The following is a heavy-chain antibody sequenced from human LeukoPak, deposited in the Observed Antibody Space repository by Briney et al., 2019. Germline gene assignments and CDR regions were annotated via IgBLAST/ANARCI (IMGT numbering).Heavy chain of an antibody. CDR1: GGSFSGYY. Sequence: TSETLSLTCAVYGGSFSGYYWSWIRQPPGKGLEWIGEINHSGSTNYNPSLKSRVTISVDTSKNQFSLKLRSVTAADTAVYYCARQGDTAMVLNNYWGQGTLVTVSS. D-gene: IGHD5-18*01. V-gene: IGHV4-34*01. CDR3: ARQGDTAMVLNNY. J-gene: IGHJ4*02. CDR2: INHSGST.